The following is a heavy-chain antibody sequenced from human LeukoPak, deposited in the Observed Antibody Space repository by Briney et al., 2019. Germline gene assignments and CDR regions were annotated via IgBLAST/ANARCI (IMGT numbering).Heavy chain of an antibody. D-gene: IGHD5-12*01. CDR3: ARGPSPLSPATIYGIDP. CDR2: INHSGST. Sequence: SETLSLTCAVYGGSFSGYYWSWIRQPPGKGLEWIGEINHSGSTNYNPSLKSRVTISVDTPKNQFSLKLSSVTAADTTVYYCARGPSPLSPATIYGIDPWGQGTLVTVSS. CDR1: GGSFSGYY. V-gene: IGHV4-34*01. J-gene: IGHJ5*02.